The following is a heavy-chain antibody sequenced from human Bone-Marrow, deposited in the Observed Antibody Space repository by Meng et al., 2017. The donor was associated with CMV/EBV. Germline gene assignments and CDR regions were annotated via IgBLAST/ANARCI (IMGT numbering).Heavy chain of an antibody. CDR2: IYYSGST. Sequence: SETLSLTCAVSGGSISSSSYYWGWIRQPPGKGLEWIGYIYYSGSTNYNPSLKSRVTISVDTSKNQFSLKLSSVTAADTAVYYCARDLGYCSSTSCHTDNWFDPWGQGTLVTVSS. CDR3: ARDLGYCSSTSCHTDNWFDP. D-gene: IGHD2-2*02. CDR1: GGSISSSSYY. J-gene: IGHJ5*02. V-gene: IGHV4-61*01.